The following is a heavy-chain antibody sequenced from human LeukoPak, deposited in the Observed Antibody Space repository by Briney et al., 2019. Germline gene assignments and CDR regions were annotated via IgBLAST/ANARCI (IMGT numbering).Heavy chain of an antibody. V-gene: IGHV3-23*01. D-gene: IGHD2-2*01. CDR2: ISGSGGST. Sequence: PGGSLRLSCAASGFTFGSYAMSWVRQAPGKGLEWVSAISGSGGSTYYADSVKGRFTISRDNSKNTLYLQMNSLRAEDTAVYYCAKGSNHLKAVVVPALPDYWGQGTLVTVSS. J-gene: IGHJ4*02. CDR1: GFTFGSYA. CDR3: AKGSNHLKAVVVPALPDY.